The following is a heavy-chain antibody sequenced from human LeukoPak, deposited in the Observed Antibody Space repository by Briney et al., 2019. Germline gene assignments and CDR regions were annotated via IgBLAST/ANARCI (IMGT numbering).Heavy chain of an antibody. J-gene: IGHJ4*02. CDR2: IIPIFGTA. D-gene: IGHD6-19*01. V-gene: IGHV1-69*13. Sequence: SVKVSCKASGGTFSSYTISWVRQAPGQGLEWMGGIIPIFGTANYAQKFQGRVTITADESTSTAYMELSSLRSEDTAVYYCARVLPLRSGWYRRRRKYYFDYWGQGTLVTVSS. CDR3: ARVLPLRSGWYRRRRKYYFDY. CDR1: GGTFSSYT.